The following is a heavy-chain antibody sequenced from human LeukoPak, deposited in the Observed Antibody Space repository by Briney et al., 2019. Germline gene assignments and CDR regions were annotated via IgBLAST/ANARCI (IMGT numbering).Heavy chain of an antibody. CDR2: ISAYNGNT. CDR1: GYTFTNYG. D-gene: IGHD2-15*01. Sequence: GASVKVSCKASGYTFTNYGISWVRQAPGQGLEWMGWISAYNGNTIYAQKVKGRVTMTTDTSTSTAYMELRSLKSDDTAVYYCARASYCSDGSCYSDYWGQGTLVTVSS. V-gene: IGHV1-18*01. CDR3: ARASYCSDGSCYSDY. J-gene: IGHJ4*02.